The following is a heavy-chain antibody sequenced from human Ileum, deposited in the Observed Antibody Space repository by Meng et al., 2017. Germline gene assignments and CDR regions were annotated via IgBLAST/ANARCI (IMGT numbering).Heavy chain of an antibody. Sequence: QESAPGLVMTSQTLALPCTGSGGSISSGGYYWGWIRQHPGKGLEWIGYIFYSGSTYYNSSLKSRINISVDTSKNQFSLKVSSVTAADTAVYYCARVRRGLGLRFDPWGQGTLVTISS. CDR3: ARVRRGLGLRFDP. CDR2: IFYSGST. V-gene: IGHV4-31*03. D-gene: IGHD3/OR15-3a*01. CDR1: GGSISSGGYY. J-gene: IGHJ5*02.